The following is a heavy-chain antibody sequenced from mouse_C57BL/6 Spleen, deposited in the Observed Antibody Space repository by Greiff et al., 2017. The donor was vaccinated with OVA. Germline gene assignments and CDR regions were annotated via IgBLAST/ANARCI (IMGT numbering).Heavy chain of an antibody. D-gene: IGHD3-2*02. CDR1: GYAFSSYW. V-gene: IGHV1-80*01. CDR2: IYPGDGDT. J-gene: IGHJ1*03. Sequence: QVQLQQSGAELVKPGASVKISCKASGYAFSSYWMNWVKQRPGKGLEWIGQIYPGDGDTNYNGKFKGKATLTADKSSSTAYMQLSSLTSEDSAVYFCAGSGQLRLKGYFDVWGTGTTVTVSS. CDR3: AGSGQLRLKGYFDV.